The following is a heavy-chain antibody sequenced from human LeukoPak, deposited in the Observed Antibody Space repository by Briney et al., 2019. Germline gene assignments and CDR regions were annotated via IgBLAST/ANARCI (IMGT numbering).Heavy chain of an antibody. CDR3: ARDGTFDI. CDR2: INPDSGVP. D-gene: IGHD2-15*01. Sequence: VASVKVSCKASGYTFTDYYMHWVRQAPGQGLEWMGWINPDSGVPNYPQKFQGRVTMTRDTSSSTAYMELIRLRSDDTAVYYCARDGTFDIWGQGTMVTVSS. J-gene: IGHJ3*02. V-gene: IGHV1-2*02. CDR1: GYTFTDYY.